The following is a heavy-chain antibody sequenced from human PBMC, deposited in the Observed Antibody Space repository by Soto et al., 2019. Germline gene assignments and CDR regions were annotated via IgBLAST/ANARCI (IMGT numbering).Heavy chain of an antibody. V-gene: IGHV4-59*01. CDR3: ARGAFGVVSKILDY. CDR2: IYYSGST. D-gene: IGHD3-3*01. CDR1: GGSISSYY. J-gene: IGHJ4*02. Sequence: SETLSLTCTVSGGSISSYYWSWIRQPPGKGLEWIGYIYYSGSTNYNPSLKSRVTISVDTSKNQFSLKLSSVTAADTAVYYCARGAFGVVSKILDYWGQRTLVTVSS.